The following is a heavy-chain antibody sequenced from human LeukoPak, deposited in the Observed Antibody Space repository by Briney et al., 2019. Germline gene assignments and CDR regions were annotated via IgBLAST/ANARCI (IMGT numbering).Heavy chain of an antibody. CDR1: GFTFSSYA. V-gene: IGHV3-30-3*01. CDR2: ISYDGSNK. J-gene: IGHJ4*02. D-gene: IGHD3-10*01. Sequence: GGSLRLSCAASGFTFSSYAMPWVRQAPGKGLERVAVISYDGSNKYYADSVKGRFTISRDNSKNTLYLQMNSLRAEDTAVYYCARGTPMVYWGQGTLVTVSS. CDR3: ARGTPMVY.